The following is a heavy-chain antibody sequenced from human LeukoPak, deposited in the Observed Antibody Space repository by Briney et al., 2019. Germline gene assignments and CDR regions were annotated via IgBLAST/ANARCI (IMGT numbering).Heavy chain of an antibody. Sequence: GGSLRLSCAASGFTFRSYGMDWVRQAPGKGLKWVAFIRYDGNNKDYGDSVKGRFTISRDNSKNTLYLQMNSLRVEDTAVYYCAKGYGDLVAFDTWGQGTMVTVSS. CDR2: IRYDGNNK. J-gene: IGHJ3*02. D-gene: IGHD4-17*01. CDR1: GFTFRSYG. CDR3: AKGYGDLVAFDT. V-gene: IGHV3-30*02.